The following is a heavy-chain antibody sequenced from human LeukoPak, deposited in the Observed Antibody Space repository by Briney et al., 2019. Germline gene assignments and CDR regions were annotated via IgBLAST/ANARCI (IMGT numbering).Heavy chain of an antibody. CDR2: ISYDGSNK. Sequence: GGSLRLSCAASGFTFSSYGMHWVRQAPGKGLEWVAVISYDGSNKYYADSVKGRFTISRDNSKDTLYLQMNSLRAEDTAVYYCAKVYSYGPLGAFDIWGQGTMVTVSS. CDR3: AKVYSYGPLGAFDI. J-gene: IGHJ3*02. V-gene: IGHV3-30*18. D-gene: IGHD5-18*01. CDR1: GFTFSSYG.